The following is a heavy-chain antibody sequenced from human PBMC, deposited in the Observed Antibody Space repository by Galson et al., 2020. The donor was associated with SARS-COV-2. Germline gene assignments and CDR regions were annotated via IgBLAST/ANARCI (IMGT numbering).Heavy chain of an antibody. Sequence: SETLSLTCTVSGGSISSYYWSWIRQPPGKGLEWIGYIYYSGSTNYNPSLKSRVTISVDTSKNQFSLKLSSVTAADTAVYYCARVGDTTYYYDSSGYYYVGAFYIWGQGTMVTVSS. CDR3: ARVGDTTYYYDSSGYYYVGAFYI. J-gene: IGHJ3*02. V-gene: IGHV4-59*13. CDR1: GGSISSYY. CDR2: IYYSGST. D-gene: IGHD3-22*01.